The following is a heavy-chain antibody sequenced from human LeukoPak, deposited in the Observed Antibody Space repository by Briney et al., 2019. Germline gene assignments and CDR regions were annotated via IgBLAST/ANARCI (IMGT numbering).Heavy chain of an antibody. J-gene: IGHJ5*01. CDR3: ATGSDCGGISNCNGRPGWFDS. D-gene: IGHD2-21*01. CDR2: ISGSGGST. CDR1: GFTFSRYA. V-gene: IGHV3-23*01. Sequence: GGSLRLSCAASGFTFSRYAMSWVRQAPGKGLEWVSVISGSGGSTDYADSVKGRFTISRDNAKNSLYLQMNSLRVEDTAVYFCATGSDCGGISNCNGRPGWFDSWGQGAPVTVSS.